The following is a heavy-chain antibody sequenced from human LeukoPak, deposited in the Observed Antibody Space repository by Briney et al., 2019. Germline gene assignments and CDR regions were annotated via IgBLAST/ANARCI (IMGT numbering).Heavy chain of an antibody. CDR2: IIPIFGTA. V-gene: IGHV1-69*06. CDR3: ARTKGQRPTAEPFDP. Sequence: GASVKVSCKASGGTFSSYAISWVRQAPGQGLEWMGGIIPIFGTANYAQKFQGRVTITADKSTSTAYMELSSLRSEDTAVYYCARTKGQRPTAEPFDPWGQGTLVTVSS. D-gene: IGHD6-25*01. J-gene: IGHJ5*02. CDR1: GGTFSSYA.